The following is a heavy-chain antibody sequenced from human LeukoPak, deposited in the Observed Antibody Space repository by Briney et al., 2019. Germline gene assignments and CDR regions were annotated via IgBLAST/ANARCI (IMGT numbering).Heavy chain of an antibody. Sequence: ASVKVSCKASGYPFISYAMHWVRQAPGQRLEWMGWINVGNGNTEYAQKFQGRVTITRDISATATYMELSSLRSEDTAVYFCARVDGSGSSAPNDCWGQGTLVTVSS. V-gene: IGHV1-3*01. D-gene: IGHD3-10*01. CDR2: INVGNGNT. J-gene: IGHJ4*02. CDR3: ARVDGSGSSAPNDC. CDR1: GYPFISYA.